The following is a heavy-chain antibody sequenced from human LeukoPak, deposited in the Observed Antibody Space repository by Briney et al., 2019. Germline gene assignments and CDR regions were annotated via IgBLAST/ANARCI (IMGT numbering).Heavy chain of an antibody. CDR1: GYTFTSYG. CDR2: ISAYNGNT. CDR3: ARDSVEYGDLSWFDP. J-gene: IGHJ5*02. D-gene: IGHD4-17*01. Sequence: ASVNVSCKASGYTFTSYGISRVRQAPGQGLEWMGWISAYNGNTNYAQKLQGRVTMTTDTSTSTAYMELRSLRSDDTAVYYCARDSVEYGDLSWFDPWGQGTLVTVSS. V-gene: IGHV1-18*01.